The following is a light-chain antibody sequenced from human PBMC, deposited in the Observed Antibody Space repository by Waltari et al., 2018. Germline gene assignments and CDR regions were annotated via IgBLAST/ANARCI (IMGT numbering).Light chain of an antibody. CDR2: YDD. J-gene: IGLJ3*02. CDR3: AAWDDSLSGQV. V-gene: IGLV1-36*01. Sequence: QSVLTQPPSVSEAPSQRVTISCSGSSSNIGTNAVNWYQQLPGKAPKLLIYYDDLLPSGVSDRFSGSKSGTSASLAISGLQSEDEADYYCAAWDDSLSGQVFGGGTKLTVL. CDR1: SSNIGTNA.